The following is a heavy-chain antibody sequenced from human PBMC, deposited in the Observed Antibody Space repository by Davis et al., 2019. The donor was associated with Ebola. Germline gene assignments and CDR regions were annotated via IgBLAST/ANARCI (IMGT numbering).Heavy chain of an antibody. Sequence: AASVKVSCKASGYTFTSYYMHWVRQAPGQGLEWMGWISAYNGNTNYAQKLQGRVTMTTDTSTSTAYMELRSLRSDDTAVYYCARELWFGHSYYYYYGMDVWGQGTTVTVSS. CDR3: ARELWFGHSYYYYYGMDV. D-gene: IGHD3-10*01. V-gene: IGHV1-18*04. J-gene: IGHJ6*02. CDR2: ISAYNGNT. CDR1: GYTFTSYY.